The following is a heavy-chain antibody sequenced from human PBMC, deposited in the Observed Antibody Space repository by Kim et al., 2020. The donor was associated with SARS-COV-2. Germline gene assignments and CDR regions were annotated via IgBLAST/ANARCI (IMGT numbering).Heavy chain of an antibody. Sequence: GGSLRLSCAASGFIFSNYAMTWVRQAPGKGLEWVSSLSGNGVTKHYADSVKGRFTISRDNSQNTVSLQMNSLRAEDTAIYYCVKQHGDVQYYFDNWGQGTLVTVSS. J-gene: IGHJ4*02. CDR1: GFIFSNYA. V-gene: IGHV3-23*01. D-gene: IGHD4-17*01. CDR2: LSGNGVTK. CDR3: VKQHGDVQYYFDN.